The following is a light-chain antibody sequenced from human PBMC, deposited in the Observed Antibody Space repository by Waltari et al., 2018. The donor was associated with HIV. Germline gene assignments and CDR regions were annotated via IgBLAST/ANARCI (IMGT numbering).Light chain of an antibody. J-gene: IGLJ2*01. V-gene: IGLV2-8*01. Sequence: SASGSLGQSVTISCTGTSSDVGGYNYVSWYQQYPGEAPKLIIYDVNKRPSGVPDRFSGSKSGNTASLTVSGLQGEDEAQYYCSAYAGSNNLVLFGGGTKLTVL. CDR1: SSDVGGYNY. CDR3: SAYAGSNNLVL. CDR2: DVN.